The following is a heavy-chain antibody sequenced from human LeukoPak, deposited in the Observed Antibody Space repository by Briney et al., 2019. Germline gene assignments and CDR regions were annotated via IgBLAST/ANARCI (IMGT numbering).Heavy chain of an antibody. CDR3: ARSTRIAMVRGAMPVLDY. V-gene: IGHV3-23*01. Sequence: PGESLRLSCAASGFTFSSYAMSWIRQAPGKGLEWVSAISGSGGSTYYADSVKGRFTISRDNSKNTLYLQMNSLRAEDTAVYYCARSTRIAMVRGAMPVLDYWGQGTLVTVSS. CDR2: ISGSGGST. J-gene: IGHJ4*02. D-gene: IGHD3-10*01. CDR1: GFTFSSYA.